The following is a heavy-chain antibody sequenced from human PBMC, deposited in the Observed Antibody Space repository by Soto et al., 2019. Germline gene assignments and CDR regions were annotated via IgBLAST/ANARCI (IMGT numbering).Heavy chain of an antibody. V-gene: IGHV3-15*07. Sequence: EVQLVESGGGLVKPGGSLRLSCAASDFTFSNAWMNWVRQAPGKGLEWVGRIKRKTDGWTTDYAAPVKGRFTISRDDSKNTLYLQMNSLKTEDTAVYYCTTEGDSSGWGWWAYWGQGTLVTVSS. CDR1: DFTFSNAW. CDR3: TTEGDSSGWGWWAY. J-gene: IGHJ4*02. D-gene: IGHD6-19*01. CDR2: IKRKTDGWTT.